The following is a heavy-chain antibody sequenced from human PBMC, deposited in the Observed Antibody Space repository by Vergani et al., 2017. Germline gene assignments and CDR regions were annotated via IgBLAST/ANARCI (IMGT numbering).Heavy chain of an antibody. V-gene: IGHV3-NL1*01. D-gene: IGHD4-17*01. Sequence: QVQLEESGGGVVQPGRSLRLSCAGSGFTLSSHAMHWVRQAPGKGLEWVSTINIGGRTSYADSVKGRLTLTRDDSKNTLHLQMNSLRPEDTAVYYCARGMTTETTDLDGFDIWGQGTMAASLQ. CDR1: GFTLSSHA. CDR3: ARGMTTETTDLDGFDI. CDR2: INIGGRT. J-gene: IGHJ3*02.